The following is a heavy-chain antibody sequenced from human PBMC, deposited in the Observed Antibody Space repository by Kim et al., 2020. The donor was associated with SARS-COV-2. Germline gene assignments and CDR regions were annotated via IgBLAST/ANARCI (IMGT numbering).Heavy chain of an antibody. Sequence: PSLNSRVARSLDTANNQVSLKLSSVTAADTAVYYCARPRYGDYGTTYFDYWGQGTLVTVSS. J-gene: IGHJ4*02. V-gene: IGHV4-39*01. D-gene: IGHD4-17*01. CDR3: ARPRYGDYGTTYFDY.